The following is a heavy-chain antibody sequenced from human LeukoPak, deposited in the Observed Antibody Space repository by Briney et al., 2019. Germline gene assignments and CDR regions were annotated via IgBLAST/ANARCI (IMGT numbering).Heavy chain of an antibody. Sequence: PGGSLRLFCAASGFTFSNAWMNWVRQAPGKGLECVGRIKSRTDGGTTEYAAPVKGRFTISRDDSENTLYLQMNSLTTEDTAVYFCTTRNNNFNSHYWGQGTLVTVS. CDR3: TTRNNNFNSHY. V-gene: IGHV3-15*01. D-gene: IGHD4-11*01. J-gene: IGHJ4*02. CDR1: GFTFSNAW. CDR2: IKSRTDGGTT.